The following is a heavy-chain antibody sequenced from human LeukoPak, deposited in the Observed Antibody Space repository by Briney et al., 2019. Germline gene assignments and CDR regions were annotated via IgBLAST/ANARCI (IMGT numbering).Heavy chain of an antibody. V-gene: IGHV3-48*02. CDR2: ISSISTII. CDR1: GFTFNSFS. Sequence: PGGSLRLSCAASGFTFNSFSMNWVRQAPGKGLEWVSYISSISTIIYYAGSVKGRFTISRDNAKNSLYLQMNSLRDEDTAVYYCARDLHSGAYTFGYWGQGTLVTVSS. D-gene: IGHD1-26*01. CDR3: ARDLHSGAYTFGY. J-gene: IGHJ4*02.